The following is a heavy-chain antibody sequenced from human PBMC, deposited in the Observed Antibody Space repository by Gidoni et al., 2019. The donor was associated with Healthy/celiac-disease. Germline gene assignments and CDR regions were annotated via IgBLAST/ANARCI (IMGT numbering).Heavy chain of an antibody. CDR3: AKETYSSGWYRGGFDY. CDR1: GFTFDDYA. V-gene: IGHV3-9*01. J-gene: IGHJ4*02. Sequence: TASGFTFDDYAMHWVRHAPGKGLEWVSGIRWNSGSIGYADSVKGRFTISRDNAKNSLYLQMNSLRAEDTALYYCAKETYSSGWYRGGFDYWGQGTLVTVSS. D-gene: IGHD6-19*01. CDR2: IRWNSGSI.